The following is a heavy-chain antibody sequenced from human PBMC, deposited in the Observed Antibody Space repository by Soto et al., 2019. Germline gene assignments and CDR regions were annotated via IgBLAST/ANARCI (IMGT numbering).Heavy chain of an antibody. J-gene: IGHJ6*02. CDR1: GGTFSSYT. D-gene: IGHD3-10*01. Sequence: SVKVSCKASGGTFSSYTISWVRQAPGQGLEWMGRIIPILGIANYAQKFQGRVTITADKSTSTAYMELSSLRSEDTAVYYCARGWETYGSGSYYYGMDVWGQGATVTVSS. CDR2: IIPILGIA. CDR3: ARGWETYGSGSYYYGMDV. V-gene: IGHV1-69*02.